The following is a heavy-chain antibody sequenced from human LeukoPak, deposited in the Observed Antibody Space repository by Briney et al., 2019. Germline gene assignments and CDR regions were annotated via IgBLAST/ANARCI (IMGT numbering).Heavy chain of an antibody. V-gene: IGHV3-30*03. CDR1: GFTFSSYG. D-gene: IGHD6-6*01. CDR3: ARDQSIAARGSLGTSVDY. CDR2: ISYDGSNK. Sequence: GRSLRLSCAASGFTFSSYGMHWVRQAPGKGLEWVAVISYDGSNKYYADSVKGQFTISRDNSKNTLYLQMNSLRAEDTAVYYCARDQSIAARGSLGTSVDYWGQGTLVTVSS. J-gene: IGHJ4*02.